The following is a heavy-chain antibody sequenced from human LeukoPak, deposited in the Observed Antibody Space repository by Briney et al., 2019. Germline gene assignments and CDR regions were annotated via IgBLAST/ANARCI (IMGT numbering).Heavy chain of an antibody. CDR2: IKSDGSDK. CDR3: ASQTSAKGFDY. Sequence: GGSLRLSCAASGLTFSTYWMSWARLAPGKGLEWVANIKSDGSDKNFVDSVRGRFTISRDNAKNSLYLQMNSLRAEDTAVYYCASQTSAKGFDYWGQGTLVTVSS. CDR1: GLTFSTYW. J-gene: IGHJ4*02. V-gene: IGHV3-7*03. D-gene: IGHD2-2*01.